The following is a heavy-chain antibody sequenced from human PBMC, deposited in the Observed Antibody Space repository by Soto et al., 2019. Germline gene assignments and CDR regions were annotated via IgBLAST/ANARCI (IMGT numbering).Heavy chain of an antibody. CDR1: GGSISSYY. CDR3: ARGWGRIFDY. Sequence: SETLSLTCTVSGGSISSYYWSWIRQPPGKGLEWIGYIYYSGSTNYNPSLKSRVTISVDTSKNQFTLKLSSVTAADTAVYYCARGWGRIFDYWGQGTLVTVSS. J-gene: IGHJ4*02. CDR2: IYYSGST. D-gene: IGHD7-27*01. V-gene: IGHV4-59*12.